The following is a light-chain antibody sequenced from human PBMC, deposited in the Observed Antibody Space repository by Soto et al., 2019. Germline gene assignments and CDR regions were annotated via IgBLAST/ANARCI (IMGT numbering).Light chain of an antibody. Sequence: NFMLTQPHSVSESPGKTVTISCTRSSGSIASNYVQWYQQRPGSAPTTVIYEDNLRPSGVPDRFSGSIDGSSNSASLTISGLKTEDEADYYCQSSDSSAYVFGTGTQLTVL. J-gene: IGLJ1*01. V-gene: IGLV6-57*04. CDR3: QSSDSSAYV. CDR2: EDN. CDR1: SGSIASNY.